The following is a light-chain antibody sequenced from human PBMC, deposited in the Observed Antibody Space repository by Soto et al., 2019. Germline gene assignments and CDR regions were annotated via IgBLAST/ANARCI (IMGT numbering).Light chain of an antibody. J-gene: IGKJ4*01. CDR2: AAS. CDR1: HDIRND. V-gene: IGKV1-33*01. Sequence: NELPQSPSSLSASVGDRVTITCQASHDIRNDLNWYQQKSGKAPKLLIHAASTLEAGGPSRFSGSGSGTDFTFTISGLQPEDVATYYCQQYDNLPLTFGGGTKVEI. CDR3: QQYDNLPLT.